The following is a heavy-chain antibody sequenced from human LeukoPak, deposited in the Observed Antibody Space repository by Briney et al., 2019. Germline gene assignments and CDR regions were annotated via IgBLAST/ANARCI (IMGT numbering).Heavy chain of an antibody. CDR3: ASTGYSYQRAFDY. Sequence: SETLSLTCTVSGGSISSYYWSWIRQPPGKGLEWIGYIYYSGSTNYNPSLKSRVTISVDTSKNQFSLKLSSVTAADTAVYYCASTGYSYQRAFDYWGQGTLVTVSS. J-gene: IGHJ4*02. CDR2: IYYSGST. V-gene: IGHV4-59*08. D-gene: IGHD5-18*01. CDR1: GGSISSYY.